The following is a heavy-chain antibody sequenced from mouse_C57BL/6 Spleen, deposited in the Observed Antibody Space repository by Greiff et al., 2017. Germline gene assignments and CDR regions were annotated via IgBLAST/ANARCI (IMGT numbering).Heavy chain of an antibody. CDR1: GYTFTSYW. Sequence: QVQLQQPGAELVKPGASVKVSCKASGYTFTSYWMHWVKQRPGQGLEWIGRIHPSDSDTNYNQKFKGKATLTVDKSSSTAYMPLSSLTSEDSAVYYCAILGYIYDGYPYAMDYWGQGTSVTVSS. CDR3: AILGYIYDGYPYAMDY. D-gene: IGHD2-3*01. J-gene: IGHJ4*01. CDR2: IHPSDSDT. V-gene: IGHV1-74*01.